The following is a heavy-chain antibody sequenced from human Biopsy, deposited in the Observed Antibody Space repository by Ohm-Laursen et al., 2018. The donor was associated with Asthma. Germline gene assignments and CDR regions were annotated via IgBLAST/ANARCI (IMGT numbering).Heavy chain of an antibody. CDR1: ADSLGSFITYA. D-gene: IGHD5-12*01. J-gene: IGHJ6*02. Sequence: SEKASCTAAADSLGSFITYATSWERQAPRQGLEWMGGLIPVLGTADYATLFQGRVTITADESMSKAYLELTSLRFEDTAVYYCARGYSGTDQIVYYYSGIEVLGQGTTVTVSS. CDR2: LIPVLGTA. CDR3: ARGYSGTDQIVYYYSGIEV. V-gene: IGHV1-69*13.